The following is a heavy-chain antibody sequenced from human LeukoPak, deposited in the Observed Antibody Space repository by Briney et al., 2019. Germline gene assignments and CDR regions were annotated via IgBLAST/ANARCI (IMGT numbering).Heavy chain of an antibody. Sequence: PSETLSLTCTVSGYSISSGYYWGWIRQPPGKGLEWIGSIYHSGSTYYNPSLKSRVTISVDTSKNQFSLSLRSVTAADTAVYYCARVRYEGFDPWGQGTLVTVSS. CDR2: IYHSGST. J-gene: IGHJ5*02. CDR1: GYSISSGYY. CDR3: ARVRYEGFDP. V-gene: IGHV4-38-2*02. D-gene: IGHD1-1*01.